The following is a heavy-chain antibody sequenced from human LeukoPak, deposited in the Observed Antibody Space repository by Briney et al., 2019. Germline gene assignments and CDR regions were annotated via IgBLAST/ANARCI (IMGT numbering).Heavy chain of an antibody. CDR3: AKVPAATINYYYYGMDV. CDR1: GFTFSSYG. V-gene: IGHV3-30*18. J-gene: IGHJ6*02. CDR2: ISYDGSNK. Sequence: GSLRLSCAASGFTFSSYGMHWVRQAPGKGLEWVAVISYDGSNKYYADSVKGRFTISRDNSKNTLYLQMNSLRAEDTAVYYCAKVPAATINYYYYGMDVWGQGTTVTVSS. D-gene: IGHD2-2*01.